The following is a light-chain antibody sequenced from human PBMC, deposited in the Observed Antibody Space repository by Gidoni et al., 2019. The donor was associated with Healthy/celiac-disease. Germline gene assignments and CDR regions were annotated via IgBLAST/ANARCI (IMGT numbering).Light chain of an antibody. Sequence: SSELTQDPAVSVALGQTVRIPCQGASLRSYYARWYQQKPGQAPVLVIYGKHNRPSGIPDRFSGSSSGNPASLTVTGAQAEDEADYFCNSRDSSGVVFGGGTKLTVL. CDR1: SLRSYY. CDR2: GKH. CDR3: NSRDSSGVV. J-gene: IGLJ2*01. V-gene: IGLV3-19*01.